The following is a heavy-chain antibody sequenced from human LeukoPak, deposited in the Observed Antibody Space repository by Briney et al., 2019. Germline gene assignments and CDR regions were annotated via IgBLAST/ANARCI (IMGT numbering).Heavy chain of an antibody. CDR2: ISGSGGST. CDR3: AKDHLAFGVDDAFDI. CDR1: GFTFSSYA. Sequence: PGGSPTLSCAASGFTFSSYAMSWLRQAPGKGLEWVSAISGSGGSTYYADSVKGRFTISRDNSKNTLYLQMNSLRAEDTAVYYCAKDHLAFGVDDAFDIWGQGTMVTVSS. D-gene: IGHD3-10*01. J-gene: IGHJ3*02. V-gene: IGHV3-23*01.